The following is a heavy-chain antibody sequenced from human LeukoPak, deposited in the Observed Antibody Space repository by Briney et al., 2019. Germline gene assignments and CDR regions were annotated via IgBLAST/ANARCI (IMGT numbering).Heavy chain of an antibody. J-gene: IGHJ4*02. CDR1: GYTFTSYA. Sequence: ASVKVSCKASGYTFTSYAMNWVRQAPGQGLEWMGWISAYNGNTNYAQKLQGRVTMTTDTSTSTAYMELRSLRSDDTAVYYCARAGQGLRLGELSFENYWGQGTLVTVSS. D-gene: IGHD3-16*02. CDR3: ARAGQGLRLGELSFENY. CDR2: ISAYNGNT. V-gene: IGHV1-18*01.